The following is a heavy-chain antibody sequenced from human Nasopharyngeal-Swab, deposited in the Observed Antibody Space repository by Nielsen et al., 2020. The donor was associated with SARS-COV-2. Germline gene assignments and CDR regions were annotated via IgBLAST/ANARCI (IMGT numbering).Heavy chain of an antibody. CDR1: GGSISSGDYY. V-gene: IGHV4-30-4*01. CDR3: ARTYGSGSVFDY. CDR2: IYYSGST. Sequence: SETLSLTCTVSGGSISSGDYYWSWIRQPPGKGLEWIGYIYYSGSTYYNPSLKSRVTISVDTSKNQFSLKLSSVTAADTAVYYCARTYGSGSVFDYWGQGTLVTVSS. J-gene: IGHJ4*02. D-gene: IGHD3-10*01.